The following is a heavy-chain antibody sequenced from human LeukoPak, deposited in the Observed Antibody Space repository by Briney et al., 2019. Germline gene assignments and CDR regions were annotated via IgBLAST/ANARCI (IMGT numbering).Heavy chain of an antibody. CDR3: ATYNVDYYDTSDGMDV. Sequence: SVKVSCKASGFTFTSSAMQWVRQARGQRLEWIGWIVVGSGNTNYAQKFQERVTITRDMSTSTAYMELSSLRSEDTAVYYCATYNVDYYDTSDGMDVWGQGTTVTVSS. CDR2: IVVGSGNT. D-gene: IGHD3-22*01. CDR1: GFTFTSSA. V-gene: IGHV1-58*02. J-gene: IGHJ6*02.